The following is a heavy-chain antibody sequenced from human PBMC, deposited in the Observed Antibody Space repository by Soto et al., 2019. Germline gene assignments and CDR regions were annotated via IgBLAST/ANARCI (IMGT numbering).Heavy chain of an antibody. CDR1: GGSISSYY. D-gene: IGHD4-17*01. CDR3: ARDGDSGYYYFLDF. V-gene: IGHV4-59*01. Sequence: SETLSLTCTVSGGSISSYYWSWIRQPPGKGLEWIGYIYYSGSTNYNPSLKSRVTISVDTSKNQFSLKLSSVTAADTAVYYCARDGDSGYYYFLDFWGKGTSVIGSS. CDR2: IYYSGST. J-gene: IGHJ6*03.